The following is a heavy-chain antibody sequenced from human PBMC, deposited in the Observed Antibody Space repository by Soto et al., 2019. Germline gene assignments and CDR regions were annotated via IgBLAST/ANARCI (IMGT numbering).Heavy chain of an antibody. CDR1: GGSFSGYY. Sequence: QVQLQQWGAGLLKPSETLSLTCAVYGGSFSGYYWSWIRQPPGKGLEWIGEINHSGSTNYNPSLKGRVTISVDTAKNQGSLKLSFLTAADTAVDYCRHCHCSNTSCYSDGMDVWGQGTTVTVSS. CDR3: RHCHCSNTSCYSDGMDV. D-gene: IGHD2-2*02. V-gene: IGHV4-34*01. J-gene: IGHJ6*02. CDR2: INHSGST.